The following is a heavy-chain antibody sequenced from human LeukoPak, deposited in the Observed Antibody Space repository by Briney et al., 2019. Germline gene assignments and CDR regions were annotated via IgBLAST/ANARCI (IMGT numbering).Heavy chain of an antibody. V-gene: IGHV3-23*01. Sequence: GGSLRLSCAASGFTFTSYAMSWVRQAPGKGLEWVSVLTGDGNTYYADSVKGRFINSRDGSKNTLFLQMNSLRAEDTAVYFCAKVKWKLIGYFDYWGQGTLVTVSS. CDR3: AKVKWKLIGYFDY. CDR1: GFTFTSYA. J-gene: IGHJ4*02. D-gene: IGHD1-20*01. CDR2: LTGDGNT.